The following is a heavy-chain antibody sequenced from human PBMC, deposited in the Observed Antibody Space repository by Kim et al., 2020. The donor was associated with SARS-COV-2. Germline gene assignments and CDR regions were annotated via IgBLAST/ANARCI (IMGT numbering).Heavy chain of an antibody. V-gene: IGHV3-33*01. CDR3: AREGVWQQLANWFDP. Sequence: GGSLRLSCAASGFNVTNYAMHWVRQAPGKGLEWVAVIWYDGSNKLYADAVKGRPTITRDDYKKSLYLQINSLGADDTGLYFCAREGVWQQLANWFDPWGQGTPVTVSS. D-gene: IGHD6-13*01. CDR2: IWYDGSNK. CDR1: GFNVTNYA. J-gene: IGHJ5*01.